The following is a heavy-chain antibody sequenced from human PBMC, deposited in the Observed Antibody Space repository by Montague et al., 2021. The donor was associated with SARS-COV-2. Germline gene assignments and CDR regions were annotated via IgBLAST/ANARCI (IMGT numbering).Heavy chain of an antibody. D-gene: IGHD3-22*01. CDR2: IYYTGNT. Sequence: SETRSLTCAVSGGSITNNIDYWAWIRQPPGKDLEWIGSIYYTGNTYYNPSLKSRVTISVVTSKNHFTLKLSSVTAAETAVYYCARLKRYFDSSGSPSAFDFWGQGTKVTVSS. CDR3: ARLKRYFDSSGSPSAFDF. CDR1: GGSITNNIDY. V-gene: IGHV4-39*02. J-gene: IGHJ3*01.